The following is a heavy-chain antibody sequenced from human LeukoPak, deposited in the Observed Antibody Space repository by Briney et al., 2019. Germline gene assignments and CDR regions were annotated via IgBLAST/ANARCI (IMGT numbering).Heavy chain of an antibody. J-gene: IGHJ6*04. V-gene: IGHV3-48*01. CDR1: GFSFSTYA. CDR2: TDSSSSTI. D-gene: IGHD1-26*01. Sequence: PGGSLRLSCAASGFSFSTYAMNWARQAPGKGLEWISYTDSSSSTIYYADSVKGRFTISRDNAKNSLYLQMDSLRAVDTAVYYCTRAGSFDVWGNGTTVTVSS. CDR3: TRAGSFDV.